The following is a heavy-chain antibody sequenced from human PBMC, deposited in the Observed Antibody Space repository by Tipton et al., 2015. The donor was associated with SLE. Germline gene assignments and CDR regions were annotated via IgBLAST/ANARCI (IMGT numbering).Heavy chain of an antibody. D-gene: IGHD5/OR15-5a*01. J-gene: IGHJ1*01. CDR2: INHSGST. Sequence: TLSLTCAVYGESFSGYFWSWIRQPPGKGLEWIGEINHSGSTNYNPSLKSPVTISVDTSKNQFSLKLSSVTAADTAVYYCARGFYETGSFQHWGQGTLVTVSS. V-gene: IGHV4-34*01. CDR3: ARGFYETGSFQH. CDR1: GESFSGYF.